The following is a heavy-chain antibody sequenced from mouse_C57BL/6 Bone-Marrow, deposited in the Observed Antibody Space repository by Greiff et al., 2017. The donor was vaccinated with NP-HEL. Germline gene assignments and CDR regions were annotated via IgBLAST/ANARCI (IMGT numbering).Heavy chain of an antibody. CDR3: ARSGYGSSCFFDY. D-gene: IGHD1-1*01. J-gene: IGHJ2*01. CDR2: IYPGDGDT. Sequence: VKLQQSGAELVKPGASVKISCKASGYAFSSYWMNWVKQRPGKGLEWIGQIYPGDGDTNYNGKFKGKATLTADKSSSTAYMQLSSLTSEDSAVYFCARSGYGSSCFFDYWGQGTTLTVSS. V-gene: IGHV1-80*01. CDR1: GYAFSSYW.